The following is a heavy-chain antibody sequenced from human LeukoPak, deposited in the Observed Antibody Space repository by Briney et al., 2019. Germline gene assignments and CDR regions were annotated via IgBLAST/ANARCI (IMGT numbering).Heavy chain of an antibody. V-gene: IGHV1-69*05. D-gene: IGHD2-2*01. CDR2: IIPIFGTA. Sequence: SVKVSCKASGGTFSSYAISWVRQAPGQGLEWMGGIIPIFGTANYAQKFRGRVTITTDESTSTAYMELSSLRSEDTAVYYCARGPVVVPAATSDYYYYYMDVWGKGTTVTVS. CDR3: ARGPVVVPAATSDYYYYYMDV. J-gene: IGHJ6*03. CDR1: GGTFSSYA.